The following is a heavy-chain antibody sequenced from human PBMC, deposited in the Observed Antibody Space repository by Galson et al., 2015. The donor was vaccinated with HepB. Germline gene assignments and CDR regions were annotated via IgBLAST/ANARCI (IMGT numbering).Heavy chain of an antibody. V-gene: IGHV3-23*01. Sequence: SLRLSCAASGFTFSTYAMSWVRQAPGKGLEWVSTISGSGGSTYYADSVKGRFTISRDNSKSTLYLQMNSLGAEDTAVYYCAKTTAKGPVIYYYYGMDVWGQGTTVTVSS. CDR1: GFTFSTYA. D-gene: IGHD1-1*01. CDR3: AKTTAKGPVIYYYYGMDV. CDR2: ISGSGGST. J-gene: IGHJ6*02.